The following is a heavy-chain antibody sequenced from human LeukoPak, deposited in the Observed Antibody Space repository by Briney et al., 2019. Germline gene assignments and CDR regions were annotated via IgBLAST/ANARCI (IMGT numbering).Heavy chain of an antibody. CDR2: IEKTGSYV. J-gene: IGHJ4*02. CDR1: GFTFSNYI. D-gene: IGHD1-26*01. CDR3: AREGVGIKDLDY. Sequence: GGSLRLSCAASGFTFSNYIMDWVRQAPGKGLEWVSSIEKTGSYVYHVDSVRGRFTISRDNAKNSLYLQMNSLRAEDTAVYYCAREGVGIKDLDYWSQGTLVTVSS. V-gene: IGHV3-21*01.